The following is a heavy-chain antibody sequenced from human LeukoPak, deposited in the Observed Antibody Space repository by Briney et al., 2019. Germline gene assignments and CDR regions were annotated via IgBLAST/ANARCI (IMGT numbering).Heavy chain of an antibody. CDR2: IYTSGST. D-gene: IGHD6-13*01. V-gene: IGHV4-61*02. Sequence: SQTLSLTCTVSGGSISSGSYYWSWIRQPAGKGLEWIGRIYTSGSTNYNPSLKSRVTISVDTSKNQFSLKLSSVTAADTAVYYCARVGTQDRSLNWFDPWGQGTLVTVSS. J-gene: IGHJ5*02. CDR3: ARVGTQDRSLNWFDP. CDR1: GGSISSGSYY.